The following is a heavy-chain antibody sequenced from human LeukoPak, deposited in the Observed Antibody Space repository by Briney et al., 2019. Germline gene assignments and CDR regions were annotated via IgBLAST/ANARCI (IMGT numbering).Heavy chain of an antibody. CDR2: IKTKSDGGTT. CDR3: ARDRGTDY. CDR1: GFSLSKVW. V-gene: IGHV3-15*01. Sequence: GGSLRLSCAASGFSLSKVWMSWVRQAPGKGLQWVGHIKTKSDGGTTEYAAPVRGRFTISRDASEDTLYLQMNSLRAEDTGVYYCARDRGTDYWGQGTLVTVSS. J-gene: IGHJ4*02.